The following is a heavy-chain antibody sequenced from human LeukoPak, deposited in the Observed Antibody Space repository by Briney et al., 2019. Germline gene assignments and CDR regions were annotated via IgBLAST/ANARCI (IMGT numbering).Heavy chain of an antibody. J-gene: IGHJ4*02. CDR1: GGTFSSYA. CDR2: IIPIFGTA. V-gene: IGHV1-69*13. D-gene: IGHD1-26*01. Sequence: SVKVSCKASGGTFSSYAISWVRQAPGQGLEWMGGIIPIFGTANYAQKFQGRVTITADESTSTAYMELSSLRPEDTAVYYCARALPTDLQSSDYWGQGTLVTVSS. CDR3: ARALPTDLQSSDY.